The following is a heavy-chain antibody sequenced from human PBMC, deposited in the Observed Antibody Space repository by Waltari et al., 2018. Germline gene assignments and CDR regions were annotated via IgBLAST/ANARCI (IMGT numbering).Heavy chain of an antibody. J-gene: IGHJ5*02. V-gene: IGHV4-34*01. CDR1: GGSFSGYY. Sequence: QVQLQQWGAGLLKPSETLSLTCAVYGGSFSGYYWSWIRQPPGKGLEWIGEINHSGSTNSNPSLKSRVTISVDTSKNQFSLKLSSVTAADTAVYYCARLYDFWNRRWFDPWGQGTLVTVSS. D-gene: IGHD3-3*01. CDR2: INHSGST. CDR3: ARLYDFWNRRWFDP.